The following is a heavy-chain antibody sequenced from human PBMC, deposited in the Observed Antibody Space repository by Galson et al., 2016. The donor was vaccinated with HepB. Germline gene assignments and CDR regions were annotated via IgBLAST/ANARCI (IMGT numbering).Heavy chain of an antibody. CDR3: ARGFRSNSLDY. V-gene: IGHV3-48*02. CDR1: GFTFRTYS. Sequence: SLRLSCAVSGFTFRTYSMDWVRQAPGKGLEWVSYISGNGDTIYYADSVKGRFIISRDNAKNSLFLQMDSLRDEDTAIYYCARGFRSNSLDYWGQGTLVTVSS. CDR2: ISGNGDTI. J-gene: IGHJ4*02. D-gene: IGHD6-13*01.